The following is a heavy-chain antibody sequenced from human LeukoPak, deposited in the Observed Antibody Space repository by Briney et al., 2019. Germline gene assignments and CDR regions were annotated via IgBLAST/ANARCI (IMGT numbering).Heavy chain of an antibody. V-gene: IGHV3-38-3*01. J-gene: IGHJ6*02. CDR2: ISGGST. CDR1: GFTVSSSE. Sequence: AGGSLRLSCAASGFTVSSSEMSWARQAPGKGLEWVSSISGGSTYYTDSRKGRITISRDNSKNTLYLQMNSLRAEDTAVYYCAKEALLWFGELFQGFTYYYGMDVWGQGTTVTVSS. CDR3: AKEALLWFGELFQGFTYYYGMDV. D-gene: IGHD3-10*01.